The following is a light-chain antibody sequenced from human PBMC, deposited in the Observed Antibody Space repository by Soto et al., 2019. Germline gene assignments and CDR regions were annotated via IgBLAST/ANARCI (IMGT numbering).Light chain of an antibody. CDR3: AAWDDSLSGPV. V-gene: IGLV1-47*01. J-gene: IGLJ7*01. CDR1: SSNIGSNY. CDR2: RND. Sequence: QLVLTQPPSASGTPGQRGTISCSGSSSNIGSNYVYWYQQLPGTAPKLLIYRNDQRPSGVPDRFSGSKSGTSASLAISGLRSEDEADYYCAAWDDSLSGPVFGGGTQLTVL.